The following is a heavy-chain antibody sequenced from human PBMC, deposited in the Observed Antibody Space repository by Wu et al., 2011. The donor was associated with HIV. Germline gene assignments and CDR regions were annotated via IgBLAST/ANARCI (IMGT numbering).Heavy chain of an antibody. Sequence: QVQLVQSGAEVKKPGSSVKVSCKASGGTFSSYAISWVRQAPGQGLEWMGGIIPIFGTANYAQKFQGRVTITTDESTSTAYMELSSLRSEDTAVYYCATSSNVNYDILTGSLFYWGQGTLGHRLL. CDR3: ATSSNVNYDILTGSLFY. D-gene: IGHD3-9*01. CDR2: IIPIFGTA. J-gene: IGHJ4*02. CDR1: GGTFSSYA. V-gene: IGHV1-69*05.